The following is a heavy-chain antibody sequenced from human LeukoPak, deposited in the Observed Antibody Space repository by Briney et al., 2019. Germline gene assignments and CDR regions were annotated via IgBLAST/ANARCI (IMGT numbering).Heavy chain of an antibody. Sequence: SETLSLTCTVSGGSISSYYWSWIRQPPGKGLEWIGYIYYSGSTNYNPSLKSRVTISVDTSKNQISLKLSSVTAADTAVYYCARHIGRYCSSTSCVLDIWGQGTMVTVSS. V-gene: IGHV4-59*01. CDR1: GGSISSYY. D-gene: IGHD2-2*01. CDR3: ARHIGRYCSSTSCVLDI. J-gene: IGHJ3*02. CDR2: IYYSGST.